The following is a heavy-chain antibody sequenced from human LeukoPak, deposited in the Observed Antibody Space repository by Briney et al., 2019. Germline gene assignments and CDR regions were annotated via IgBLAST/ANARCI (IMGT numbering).Heavy chain of an antibody. CDR2: ISSSGSTI. V-gene: IGHV3-11*01. D-gene: IGHD5-18*01. J-gene: IGHJ4*02. CDR1: GFTFSDYY. CDR3: AKDSDTAMDDY. Sequence: GGSLRLSCAASGFTFSDYYMSWIRQAPGKGLEWVSYISSSGSTIYYADSVKGRFTISRDNSKNTLYLQMNSLRAEDTAVYYCAKDSDTAMDDYWGQGTLVTVSS.